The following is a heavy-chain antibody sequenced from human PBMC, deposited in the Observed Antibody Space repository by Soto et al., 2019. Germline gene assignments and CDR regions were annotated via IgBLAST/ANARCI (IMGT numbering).Heavy chain of an antibody. J-gene: IGHJ4*02. D-gene: IGHD5-12*01. CDR3: ARDWGVGGYNLHYFDY. Sequence: QVQLVQSGAEVKKPGSSVKVSCKASGGTFSSYAISWVRPAPGQGLEWMGGIIPIFGTANYAQKFQGRVTITADESTSTAYMELSSLRSEDTAVYYCARDWGVGGYNLHYFDYWGQGTLVTVSS. V-gene: IGHV1-69*01. CDR2: IIPIFGTA. CDR1: GGTFSSYA.